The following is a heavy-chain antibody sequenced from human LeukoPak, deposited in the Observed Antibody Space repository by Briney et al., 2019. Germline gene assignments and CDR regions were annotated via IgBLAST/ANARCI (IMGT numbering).Heavy chain of an antibody. CDR2: IYYTGTA. J-gene: IGHJ3*02. Sequence: SETLSLTCTVSGGSINSYYWSWIRQPPGKGLEFIGYIYYTGTANYNPSLKSRVTISVDTSKNQFSLKVSSVTAADTAVYFCARGPYSYDSSGAFDIWGQGTMVTVSS. CDR1: GGSINSYY. CDR3: ARGPYSYDSSGAFDI. D-gene: IGHD3-22*01. V-gene: IGHV4-59*08.